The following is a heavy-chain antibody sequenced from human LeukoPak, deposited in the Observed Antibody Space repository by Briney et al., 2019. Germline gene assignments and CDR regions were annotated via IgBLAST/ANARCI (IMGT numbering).Heavy chain of an antibody. CDR3: ARLPLTERRHFDY. D-gene: IGHD2-21*02. CDR1: GFTFSTYW. Sequence: GGSLRLSCAASGFTFSTYWMSWVRKAPGKGLGWVANIKEDGSAKYYVDSVKGRFTLSRDNAKNSLYLQMNSLRAEDTAVYYCARLPLTERRHFDYWGQGTLVTVSS. V-gene: IGHV3-7*05. CDR2: IKEDGSAK. J-gene: IGHJ4*02.